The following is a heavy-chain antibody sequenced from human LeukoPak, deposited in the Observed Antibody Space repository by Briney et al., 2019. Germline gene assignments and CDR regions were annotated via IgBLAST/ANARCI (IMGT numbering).Heavy chain of an antibody. CDR2: ISSSSSYI. J-gene: IGHJ4*02. CDR1: GFTFSSYS. V-gene: IGHV3-21*01. CDR3: ARDSGYDFWSGSTYYFDY. D-gene: IGHD3-3*01. Sequence: PGGSLRLSCAASGFTFSSYSMNWVRQAPGKGLEWVSSISSSSSYIYYADSVKGRFTISRDNAKNSLYLQMNSLRAEDTAVYYCARDSGYDFWSGSTYYFDYWGQGTLVTVSS.